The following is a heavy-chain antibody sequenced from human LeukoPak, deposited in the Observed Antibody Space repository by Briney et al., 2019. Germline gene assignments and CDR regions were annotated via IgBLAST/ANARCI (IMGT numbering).Heavy chain of an antibody. CDR2: IYYSGST. Sequence: PSETLSLTCTVSGXSISSYYWSWIRQPPGKGLEWIGYIYYSGSTNYNPSLKSRVTISVDTSKNQFSLKLSSVTAADTAVYYCARALYSGYAPYYFDYWGQGTLVTVSS. CDR1: GXSISSYY. CDR3: ARALYSGYAPYYFDY. D-gene: IGHD5-12*01. J-gene: IGHJ4*02. V-gene: IGHV4-59*01.